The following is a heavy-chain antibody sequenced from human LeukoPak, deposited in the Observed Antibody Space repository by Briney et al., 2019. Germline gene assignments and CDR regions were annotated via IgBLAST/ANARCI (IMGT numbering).Heavy chain of an antibody. CDR2: ISSSRSYI. CDR3: ARAPTSEQQLQFDY. Sequence: KSGGSLRLSCVVSGFTLSSYYMNRVRQAPGKGLEWVSSISSSRSYIYYADSVKGRFTISRDNAKNSLYLQMNSLRAEDTAVYYCARAPTSEQQLQFDYWGQGTLVTVSS. J-gene: IGHJ4*02. CDR1: GFTLSSYY. V-gene: IGHV3-21*01. D-gene: IGHD6-13*01.